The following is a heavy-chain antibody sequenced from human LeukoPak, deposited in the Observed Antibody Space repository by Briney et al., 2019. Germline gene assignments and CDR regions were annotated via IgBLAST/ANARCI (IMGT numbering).Heavy chain of an antibody. CDR2: ISWNSGSI. D-gene: IGHD3-3*01. V-gene: IGHV3-9*01. J-gene: IGHJ4*02. CDR3: ANSDFWSGYDARLSYYFDY. Sequence: GGSLRLSCAASGFTFDDYAMHWVRQAPGKGLERVSGISWNSGSIGYADSVKGRFTISRDNAKNSLYLQMNSLRAEDTAVYYCANSDFWSGYDARLSYYFDYWGQGTLVTVSS. CDR1: GFTFDDYA.